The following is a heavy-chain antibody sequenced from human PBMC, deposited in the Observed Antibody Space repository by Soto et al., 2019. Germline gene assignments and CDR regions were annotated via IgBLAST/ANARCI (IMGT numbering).Heavy chain of an antibody. CDR3: ARHSHSSGWKYYFDN. CDR1: GGSISSSSYY. D-gene: IGHD6-19*01. Sequence: SETLSLTCTVSGGSISSSSYYWGWIRQPPGKGLEWIGSIYYSGSTYYNPTLKSRVTISVDTSKNQFSLKLSSVTATDTAVYYFARHSHSSGWKYYFDNWGQGTQVTVSS. V-gene: IGHV4-39*01. J-gene: IGHJ4*02. CDR2: IYYSGST.